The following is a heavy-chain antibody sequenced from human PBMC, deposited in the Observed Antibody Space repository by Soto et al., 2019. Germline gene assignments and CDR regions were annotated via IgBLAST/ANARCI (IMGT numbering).Heavy chain of an antibody. V-gene: IGHV1-18*01. D-gene: IGHD1-1*01. Sequence: QVHLVQSGAEVKKHGASVKVSCKGSGYAFTTYGITWVRQAPGQGLEWMGWISAHNGNTNYAQKLQGSVTVTRDTSTSTAYMELRSLRSDDTAVYYCARGRYGDYWGQGALVTVSS. CDR3: ARGRYGDY. J-gene: IGHJ4*02. CDR2: ISAHNGNT. CDR1: GYAFTTYG.